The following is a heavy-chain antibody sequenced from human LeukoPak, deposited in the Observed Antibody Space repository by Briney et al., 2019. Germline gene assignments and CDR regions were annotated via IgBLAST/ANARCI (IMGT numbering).Heavy chain of an antibody. CDR1: GFTFSDYY. D-gene: IGHD1-26*01. CDR2: VSGSGGST. J-gene: IGHJ4*02. CDR3: AKARGAPPWELDFDY. Sequence: GGSLRLSCAASGFTFSDYYMSWVRQAPGKGLEGVSAVSGSGGSTFNADSVKGRFTISRDNSKNTLYLQMNSLRAEDTAVYSCAKARGAPPWELDFDYWGQGTLVTVSS. V-gene: IGHV3-23*01.